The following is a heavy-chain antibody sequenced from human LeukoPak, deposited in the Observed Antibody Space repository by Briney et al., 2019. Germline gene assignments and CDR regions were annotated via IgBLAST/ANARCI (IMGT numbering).Heavy chain of an antibody. D-gene: IGHD3/OR15-3a*01. V-gene: IGHV4-59*01. J-gene: IGHJ4*02. CDR3: AKSHFWTGYPSDY. CDR2: FYNGGST. Sequence: SETLSLTCTVSGGSISNNYWYWIRQSPGKGLEWIGNFYNGGSTNYNPSLKSRVTISVGTSKNQFFLKLNSVTAADTAVYYCAKSHFWTGYPSDYWGQGILVTVSS. CDR1: GGSISNNY.